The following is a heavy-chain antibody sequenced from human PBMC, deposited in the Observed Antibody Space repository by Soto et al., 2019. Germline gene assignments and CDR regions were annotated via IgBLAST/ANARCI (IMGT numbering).Heavy chain of an antibody. CDR3: ASAGSFYGLDY. CDR1: GGSFSGYY. CDR2: INHSGST. V-gene: IGHV4-34*01. D-gene: IGHD3-16*01. J-gene: IGHJ4*02. Sequence: QVQLQQWGAGLLKPSETLSLTCAVYGGSFSGYYCSWIRQPPGKGLEWIGEINHSGSTNYNPSLKSRVTISVDTSKNQFSLKLSSVTAADTAGYYCASAGSFYGLDYWGQGTLVTVSS.